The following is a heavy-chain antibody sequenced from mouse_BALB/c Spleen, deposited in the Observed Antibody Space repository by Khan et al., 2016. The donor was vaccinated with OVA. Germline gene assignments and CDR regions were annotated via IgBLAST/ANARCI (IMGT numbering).Heavy chain of an antibody. J-gene: IGHJ1*01. CDR3: ARGASYWYFDV. CDR1: AYTFTNYG. V-gene: IGHV9-1*02. CDR2: INTYTGEP. Sequence: QIQLVQSGPELKKPGETVKISCKASAYTFTNYGMNWVKQVPGKGLKWMGWINTYTGEPTYTDDFKGRFAFSLETSASTTYLQINNLKNEDMATYFCARGASYWYFDVWGAGTTVTVSS.